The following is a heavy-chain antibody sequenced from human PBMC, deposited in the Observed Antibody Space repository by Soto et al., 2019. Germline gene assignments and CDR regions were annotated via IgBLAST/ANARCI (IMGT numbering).Heavy chain of an antibody. D-gene: IGHD6-13*01. CDR1: GFTFSSYA. CDR2: ISSSGGST. CDR3: AKRSLAAAGTVDFDY. Sequence: GGSLRLSCAASGFTFSSYAMHWVRQAPGKGLEWVSAISSSGGSTYYADSVKGRFTISRDNSKNTLYLQMNSLRAEDTAVYYCAKRSLAAAGTVDFDYWGQGTLVTVSS. J-gene: IGHJ4*02. V-gene: IGHV3-23*01.